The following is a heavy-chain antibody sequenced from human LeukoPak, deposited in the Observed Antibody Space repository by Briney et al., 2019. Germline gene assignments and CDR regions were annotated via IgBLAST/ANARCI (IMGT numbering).Heavy chain of an antibody. CDR3: ARDIGYDSSGYWPKH. Sequence: ASVKVSCKASGYIFTTYALNWVRQAPGQGLEWMGLIHANTGTPTYAQAFTGRFVFSLDTSVSTSYLEISGLRAEDTAVYYCARDIGYDSSGYWPKHWGQGTLVTVSS. V-gene: IGHV7-4-1*02. D-gene: IGHD3-22*01. CDR1: GYIFTTYA. J-gene: IGHJ1*01. CDR2: IHANTGTP.